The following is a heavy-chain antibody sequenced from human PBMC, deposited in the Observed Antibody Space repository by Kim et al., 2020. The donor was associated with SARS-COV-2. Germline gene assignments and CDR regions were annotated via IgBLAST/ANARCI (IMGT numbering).Heavy chain of an antibody. J-gene: IGHJ6*02. D-gene: IGHD4-17*01. CDR2: IKSKTDGGTT. V-gene: IGHV3-15*01. Sequence: GGSLRLSCAASGFTFSNAWMSWVRQAPGKGLEWVGRIKSKTDGGTTDYAAPVKGRFTISRDDSKNTLYLQMNSLKTEDTAVYYCTTTVDYGDYSPYYYYYGMDVWGQGTTVTVSS. CDR1: GFTFSNAW. CDR3: TTTVDYGDYSPYYYYYGMDV.